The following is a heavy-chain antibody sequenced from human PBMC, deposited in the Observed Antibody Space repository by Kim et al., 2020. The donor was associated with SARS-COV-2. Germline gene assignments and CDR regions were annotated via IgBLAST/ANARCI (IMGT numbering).Heavy chain of an antibody. CDR3: ARLDQYSYTLFDY. Sequence: SETLSLTCTVSGGSISSYYWSWIRQPPGKGLEWIGYIYYSGSTNYNPSLKSRVTISVDTSKNQFSLKLSSVTAADTAVYYCARLDQYSYTLFDYWGQGTLVTVSS. D-gene: IGHD5-18*01. CDR2: IYYSGST. CDR1: GGSISSYY. J-gene: IGHJ4*02. V-gene: IGHV4-59*01.